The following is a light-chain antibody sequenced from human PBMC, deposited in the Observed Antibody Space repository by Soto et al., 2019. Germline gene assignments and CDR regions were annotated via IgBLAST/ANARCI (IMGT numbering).Light chain of an antibody. CDR1: QSVSSSY. Sequence: EIVLTQSPGTLSFSPGERATLSCRASQSVSSSYLAWYQQKSGQAPRLLIYGASSRATGIPDRFSGSGSGTDFTLTISRLEPEDFAVYYCHQYDSSPLTFGGGTKVEIK. J-gene: IGKJ4*01. V-gene: IGKV3-20*01. CDR3: HQYDSSPLT. CDR2: GAS.